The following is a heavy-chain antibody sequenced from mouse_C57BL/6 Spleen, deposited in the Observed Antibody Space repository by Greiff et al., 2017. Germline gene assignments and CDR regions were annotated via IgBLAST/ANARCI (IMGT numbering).Heavy chain of an antibody. J-gene: IGHJ2*01. CDR3: ARRAVVADYFDY. Sequence: EVQLQQSGPVLVKPGASVKMSCKASGYTFTDYYMNWVKQSHGKSLEWIGVINPYNGGTSYNQKFKGKATLTVDKSSSTAYMERNSLTSEDSAVYYCARRAVVADYFDYWGQGTTLTVSS. V-gene: IGHV1-19*01. CDR2: INPYNGGT. CDR1: GYTFTDYY. D-gene: IGHD1-1*01.